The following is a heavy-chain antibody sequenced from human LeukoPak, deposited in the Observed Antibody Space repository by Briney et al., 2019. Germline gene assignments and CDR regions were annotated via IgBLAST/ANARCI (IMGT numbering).Heavy chain of an antibody. J-gene: IGHJ4*01. CDR1: GGSISSSSYY. CDR3: ARGAIWYDPHIKVHYFDY. D-gene: IGHD1-1*01. Sequence: SETLSLTCTVSGGSISSSSYYWGWIRQPPGKGLEWIGSIYYSGSTYYNPSLKSRVTISVDTSKNQFSLKLSSVTAADTAVYYCARGAIWYDPHIKVHYFDYWGRGTLVTVSS. V-gene: IGHV4-39*01. CDR2: IYYSGST.